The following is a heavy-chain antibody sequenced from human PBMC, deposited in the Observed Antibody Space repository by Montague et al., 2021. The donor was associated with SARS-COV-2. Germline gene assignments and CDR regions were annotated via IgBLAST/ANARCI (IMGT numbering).Heavy chain of an antibody. V-gene: IGHV2-70*01. CDR3: ARTLHDILTGYYSFDY. CDR1: GFSLSTSGMC. D-gene: IGHD3-9*01. CDR2: IDWDDDK. J-gene: IGHJ4*02. Sequence: PALVKPTQTLTLTCTFSGFSLSTSGMCVSWIRQPPGKALEWLALIDWDDDKYYSTSLKTRLTISKDTPKNQVVLTMTNMDPVDTATYYCARTLHDILTGYYSFDYWGQGTLVTVSS.